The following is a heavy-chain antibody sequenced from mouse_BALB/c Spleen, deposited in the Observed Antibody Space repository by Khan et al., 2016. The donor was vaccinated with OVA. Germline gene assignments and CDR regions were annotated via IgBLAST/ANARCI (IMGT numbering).Heavy chain of an antibody. V-gene: IGHV2-9*02. Sequence: QMQLEESGPGLVAPSQSLSITCTVSGFSLSSHGVHWVRQPPGKGLEWLGVIWAGGNAHYNSALMSRLSISKDNSKSQVFLKMNSLQTDDTAMYYCARGRDYWGQGTSVTVSS. CDR1: GFSLSSHG. CDR3: ARGRDY. CDR2: IWAGGNA. J-gene: IGHJ4*01.